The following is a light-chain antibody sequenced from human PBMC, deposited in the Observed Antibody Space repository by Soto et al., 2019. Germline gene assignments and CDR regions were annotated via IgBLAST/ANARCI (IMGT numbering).Light chain of an antibody. Sequence: EIVMTQSPATLSVSPGERATLSCRASQSVSSNYLAWYQQKPGQAPRLLIYGAFNRATGIPDRFSGSGSGTDFTLTISRLEPEDFAVFYCQQYGSSPSFGPGT. J-gene: IGKJ3*01. CDR1: QSVSSNY. CDR2: GAF. CDR3: QQYGSSPS. V-gene: IGKV3-20*01.